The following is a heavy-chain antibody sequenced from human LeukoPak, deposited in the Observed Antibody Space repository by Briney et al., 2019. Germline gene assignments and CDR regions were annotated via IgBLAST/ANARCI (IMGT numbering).Heavy chain of an antibody. CDR1: GGTFSSYA. J-gene: IGHJ5*02. CDR2: IIPIFGTA. V-gene: IGHV1-69*05. Sequence: SVKVSCKASGGTFSSYAISWVRQAPGQGLEWMGGIIPIFGTANYAQKFQGRVTITTDESTSTAYMELSSLRSEDTAVYYCARVLAPIAVAGLGWFDPWGQGTLVTVSS. D-gene: IGHD6-19*01. CDR3: ARVLAPIAVAGLGWFDP.